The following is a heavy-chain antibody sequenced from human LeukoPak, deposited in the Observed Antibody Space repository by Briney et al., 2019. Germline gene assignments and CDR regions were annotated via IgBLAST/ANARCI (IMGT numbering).Heavy chain of an antibody. CDR3: AKDAIGEPIPDYYYYYYMDV. D-gene: IGHD3-10*01. J-gene: IGHJ6*03. CDR2: ISGSGGST. CDR1: GFTFSTYA. V-gene: IGHV3-23*01. Sequence: GGSLRLSCAASGFTFSTYAMSWVRQVPGKGLEWVSGISGSGGSTYYADSVKGRFTISRDNSKNTLYLQMNSLRAEDTAVYYCAKDAIGEPIPDYYYYYYMDVWGKGTTVTISS.